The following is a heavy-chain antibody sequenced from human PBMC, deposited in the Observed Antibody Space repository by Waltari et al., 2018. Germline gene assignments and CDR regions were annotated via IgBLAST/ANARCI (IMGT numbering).Heavy chain of an antibody. V-gene: IGHV1-8*01. CDR2: INPNTGNT. D-gene: IGHD2-15*01. J-gene: IGHJ4*02. CDR3: SREFCSGGSCSSPNFDS. CDR1: GYSFNSYD. Sequence: QVQLVQSGAEVKKPGASVKVSCKASGYSFNSYDSHCVRRATGQGLEWLGWINPNTGNTGYAQQFPGRVSMTRDPTISTAYMELSSLRSEDTAVYYCSREFCSGGSCSSPNFDSWGQGTLVTVSS.